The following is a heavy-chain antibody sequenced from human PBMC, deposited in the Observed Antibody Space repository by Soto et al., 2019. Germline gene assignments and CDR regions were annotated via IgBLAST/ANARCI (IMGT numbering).Heavy chain of an antibody. CDR1: GFTFNIYG. J-gene: IGHJ4*02. CDR3: AKDQASGQGSFDS. Sequence: GGSLRLSCAASGFTFNIYGMHWVRQAPDKGLEWVALISYDGSNRYYPDSVKGRFTISRDNSKNTLFLQMNSLRADDTAVYYCAKDQASGQGSFDSWGQGTLVTVS. CDR2: ISYDGSNR. V-gene: IGHV3-30*18.